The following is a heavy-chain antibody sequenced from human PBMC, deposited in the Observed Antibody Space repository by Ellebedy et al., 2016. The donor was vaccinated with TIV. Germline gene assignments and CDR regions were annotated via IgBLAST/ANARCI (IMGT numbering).Heavy chain of an antibody. CDR1: GDSVSDYNVA. V-gene: IGHV6-1*01. D-gene: IGHD6-19*01. J-gene: IGHJ4*02. Sequence: MPSETLSLTCAISGDSVSDYNVAGNWIRQSPSRGLEWLGRTYYRSKWYHDYAVSVESRITIKADTSKNQFYLQLNSVTPEDTAVYYCARDTGDSGWAFDYWGQGALVTVSS. CDR3: ARDTGDSGWAFDY. CDR2: TYYRSKWYH.